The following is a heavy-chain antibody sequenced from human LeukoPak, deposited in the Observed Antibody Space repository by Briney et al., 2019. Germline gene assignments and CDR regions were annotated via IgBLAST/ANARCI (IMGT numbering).Heavy chain of an antibody. J-gene: IGHJ3*02. CDR1: GYTFTSYG. Sequence: GASVKVSCKASGYTFTSYGISWVRQAPGQGLEWMGWISAYNGNTNYAQKLQGRVTMTTDTSTSTAYMELRSLRSDDTAVYYCASCSSTSCYTGKKDAFDIWGQGTMVTVSS. CDR2: ISAYNGNT. V-gene: IGHV1-18*01. D-gene: IGHD2-2*02. CDR3: ASCSSTSCYTGKKDAFDI.